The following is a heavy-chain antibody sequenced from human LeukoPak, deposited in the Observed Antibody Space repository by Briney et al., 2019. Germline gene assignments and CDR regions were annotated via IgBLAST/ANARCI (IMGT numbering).Heavy chain of an antibody. CDR2: IKQDGSEK. V-gene: IGHV3-7*01. Sequence: GGSLRLSCAASGFTFSSYWMSWVRQAPGKGLEWVANIKQDGSEKYYVDSVKGRFTTSRDNAKNSLYLQMNSLRAEDTAVYYCARPYGGNSKSVFDYWGQGTLVTVSS. D-gene: IGHD4-23*01. CDR3: ARPYGGNSKSVFDY. CDR1: GFTFSSYW. J-gene: IGHJ4*02.